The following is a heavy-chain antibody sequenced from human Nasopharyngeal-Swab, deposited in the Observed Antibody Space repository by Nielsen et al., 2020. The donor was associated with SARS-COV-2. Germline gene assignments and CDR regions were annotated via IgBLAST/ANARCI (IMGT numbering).Heavy chain of an antibody. CDR3: ARNIVVVPAAVLYYYYGMDV. CDR2: IIPIFCTA. J-gene: IGHJ6*02. D-gene: IGHD2-2*01. CDR1: GGTFRSYA. V-gene: IGHV1-69*06. Sequence: SVKVSCKASGGTFRSYAISWVRQAPGQGLEWMGGIIPIFCTANYAQKFQGRVTITADKSTSTAYMELSSLRSEDTAVYYCARNIVVVPAAVLYYYYGMDVWGQGTTVTVSS.